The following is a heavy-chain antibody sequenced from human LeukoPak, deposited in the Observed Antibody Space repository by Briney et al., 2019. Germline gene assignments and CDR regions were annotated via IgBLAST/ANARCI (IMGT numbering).Heavy chain of an antibody. D-gene: IGHD2-2*03. CDR1: GFTFSSYG. CDR3: ARDGYCRSDSCYGKDY. J-gene: IGHJ4*02. CDR2: ISSDGGST. Sequence: PGRSLRLSCAASGFTFSSYGMHWVRQAPGKGLVWVSRISSDGGSTNYADSVKGRFTISRDNAKNTLYLQMNSLRAEDTAVYYCARDGYCRSDSCYGKDYWGQGTLVTVSS. V-gene: IGHV3-74*01.